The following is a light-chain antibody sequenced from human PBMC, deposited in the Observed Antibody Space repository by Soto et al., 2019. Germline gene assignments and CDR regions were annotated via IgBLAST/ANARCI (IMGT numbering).Light chain of an antibody. CDR2: GPS. CDR1: HGMRYA. V-gene: IGKV1-17*01. CDR3: LQYNSHPLT. Sequence: IQMTQSPSSLSASVGDRVAITCRAIHGMRYALGWYQPKPGSAPKRLIYGPSILQNGVPSRFGGSGSGTEFTLTISSLQPEDFATYYCLQYNSHPLTFGQGTKVDIK. J-gene: IGKJ1*01.